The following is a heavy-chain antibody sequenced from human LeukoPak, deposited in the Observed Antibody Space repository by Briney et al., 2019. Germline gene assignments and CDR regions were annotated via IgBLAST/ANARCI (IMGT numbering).Heavy chain of an antibody. Sequence: GGSLRLSCAASGFTFSSYAMNWVRQAPGKGLEWVSTISGSGGNTYYADSVKGRFTISRDNSKNTLYLQMNSLRAEDTAVYYCAKGLLWFGEKGDFDYWGQGTLVTVSS. CDR2: ISGSGGNT. D-gene: IGHD3-10*01. CDR3: AKGLLWFGEKGDFDY. V-gene: IGHV3-23*01. CDR1: GFTFSSYA. J-gene: IGHJ4*02.